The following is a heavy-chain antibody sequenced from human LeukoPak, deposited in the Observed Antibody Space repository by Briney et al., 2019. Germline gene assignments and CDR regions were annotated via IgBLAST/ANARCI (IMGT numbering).Heavy chain of an antibody. J-gene: IGHJ3*02. CDR1: GGSISSYY. CDR2: IYTSGST. CDR3: AGGTFDAFDI. V-gene: IGHV4-4*07. D-gene: IGHD1-14*01. Sequence: PSETLSLTCTVSGGSISSYYWSWIRQPAGKGLEWIGRIYTSGSTNYNPSLKSRVTMLVDTSKNQLSLKLSSVTAADTAVYYCAGGTFDAFDIWGQGTMVTVSS.